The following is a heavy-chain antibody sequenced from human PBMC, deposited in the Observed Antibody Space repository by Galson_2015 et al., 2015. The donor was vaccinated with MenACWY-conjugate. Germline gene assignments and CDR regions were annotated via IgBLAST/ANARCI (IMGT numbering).Heavy chain of an antibody. V-gene: IGHV1-69*13. CDR3: ARDHRRERDYYYYGMDV. CDR1: GGTFSNYG. J-gene: IGHJ6*02. Sequence: SVKVSCKASGGTFSNYGISWVRQAPGQGLEWMGGIIPMFGTANPAQKFQGRVTITADESTSTAYMELSSLTFEDTAVCYCARDHRRERDYYYYGMDVWGQGTTVTVSS. CDR2: IIPMFGTA.